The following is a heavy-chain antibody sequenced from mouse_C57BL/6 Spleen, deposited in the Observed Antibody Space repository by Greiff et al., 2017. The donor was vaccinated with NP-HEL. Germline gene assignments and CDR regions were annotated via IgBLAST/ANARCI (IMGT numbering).Heavy chain of an antibody. V-gene: IGHV1-55*01. CDR1: GYTFTSYW. J-gene: IGHJ2*01. Sequence: QVHVKQPGAELVKPGASVKMSCKASGYTFTSYWITWVKQRPGQGLEWIGDIYPGSGSTNYNEKFKSKATLTVDTSSSTAYMQLSSLTSEDSAVYYCAREEFAYDYDGNYWGQGTTLTVSS. CDR3: AREEFAYDYDGNY. CDR2: IYPGSGST. D-gene: IGHD2-4*01.